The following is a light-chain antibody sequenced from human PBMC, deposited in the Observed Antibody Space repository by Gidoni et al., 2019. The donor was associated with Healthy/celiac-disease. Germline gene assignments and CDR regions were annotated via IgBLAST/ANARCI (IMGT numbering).Light chain of an antibody. V-gene: IGKV3-11*01. CDR1: QSVSSY. CDR2: DAS. Sequence: VLTQSPATLSLSPGERATLSCRASQSVSSYLAWYQQKPGQAPRLLIYDASNRATGIPARFSGSGSGTDFTLTISSLEPEDFAVYYCQQRSNWPPFTFGQGTRLEIK. CDR3: QQRSNWPPFT. J-gene: IGKJ5*01.